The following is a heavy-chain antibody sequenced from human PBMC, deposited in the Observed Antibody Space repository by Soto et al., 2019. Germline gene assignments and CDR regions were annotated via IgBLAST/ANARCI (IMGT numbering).Heavy chain of an antibody. V-gene: IGHV1-69*01. CDR3: ASPQYCHGIRLYSLDS. CDR2: LTPLFGPA. CDR1: GGSLSYNG. J-gene: IGHJ5*01. Sequence: QVQLVQSGAEVNKPGSSVKVSCNASGGSLSYNGFRWVRLAPGHGLECMGGLTPLFGPANDAQTCQGRLTIAADASSTTGFIELTTLSSEDTAVYYCASPQYCHGIRLYSLDSWGRGTLVTVSS. D-gene: IGHD2-15*01.